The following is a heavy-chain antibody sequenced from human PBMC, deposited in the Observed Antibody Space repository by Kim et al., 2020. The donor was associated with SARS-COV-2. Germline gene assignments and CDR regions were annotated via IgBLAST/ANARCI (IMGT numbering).Heavy chain of an antibody. CDR2: MNPNSGNT. CDR1: GYTFTSYD. CDR3: ARGVIAAAGRDY. D-gene: IGHD6-13*01. Sequence: ASVKVSCKASGYTFTSYDINWVRQATGQGLEWMGWMNPNSGNTGYAQKFQGRVTMTRNTSISTAYMELSSLRSEDTAVYYCARGVIAAAGRDYWGQGTLVTVSS. J-gene: IGHJ4*02. V-gene: IGHV1-8*01.